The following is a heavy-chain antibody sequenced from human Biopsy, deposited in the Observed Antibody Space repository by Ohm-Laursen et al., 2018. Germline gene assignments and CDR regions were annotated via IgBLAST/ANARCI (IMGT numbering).Heavy chain of an antibody. D-gene: IGHD5-12*01. CDR1: GGSISNNNYY. CDR2: IFYSANT. Sequence: TLSLTCIVSGGSISNNNYYWNWIRHHPGKGLEWIGNIFYSANTYYNPSLKGRVTISVDTSKDQFSLKLSSVTAADTAVYYCARLGSGDYFPTFFDFWGQGALVTVSS. V-gene: IGHV4-31*03. J-gene: IGHJ4*02. CDR3: ARLGSGDYFPTFFDF.